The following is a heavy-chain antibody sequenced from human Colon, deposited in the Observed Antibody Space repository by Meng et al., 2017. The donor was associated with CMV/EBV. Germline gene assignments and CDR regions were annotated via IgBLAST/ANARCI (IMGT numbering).Heavy chain of an antibody. Sequence: CKASGSTFTDYIIHWVRQAPGQGLEWMGRINPKSGDTRYAHNFQGRATLTRDTSITTAYMELTGLTSNDTAIYYCAKDWSGGSCFDYWGQGTLVTVSS. CDR1: GSTFTDYI. CDR3: AKDWSGGSCFDY. V-gene: IGHV1-2*06. CDR2: INPKSGDT. J-gene: IGHJ4*02. D-gene: IGHD2-15*01.